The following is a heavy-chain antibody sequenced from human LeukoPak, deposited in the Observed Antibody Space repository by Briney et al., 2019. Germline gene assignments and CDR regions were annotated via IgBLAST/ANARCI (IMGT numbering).Heavy chain of an antibody. CDR1: GFTFSSYE. J-gene: IGHJ4*02. CDR3: ARVSSSWYYLDY. D-gene: IGHD6-13*01. V-gene: IGHV3-48*01. Sequence: PGGSLRLSCAASGFTFSSYEMNWVRRAPGKGLEWVSYISSSSNTVYYADSVKGRYTISRDNAKNSLFLQMNSLRAEDTAVYYCARVSSSWYYLDYWGQGTLVTVSS. CDR2: ISSSSNTV.